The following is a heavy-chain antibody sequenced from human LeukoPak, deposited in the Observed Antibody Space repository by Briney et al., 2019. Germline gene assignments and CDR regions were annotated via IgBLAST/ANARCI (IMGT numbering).Heavy chain of an antibody. J-gene: IGHJ3*02. CDR2: ISGSGGST. CDR1: GFTFSSYG. D-gene: IGHD2-15*01. CDR3: ARWVGVVAYHVAFDI. Sequence: GGSLRLSCAASGFTFSSYGMSWVCQAPGKGLEWVSAISGSGGSTYYADSVKGRFTISRDNSKNTLYLQMNILRAEDTAVYYCARWVGVVAYHVAFDIWGQGTMVTVSS. V-gene: IGHV3-23*01.